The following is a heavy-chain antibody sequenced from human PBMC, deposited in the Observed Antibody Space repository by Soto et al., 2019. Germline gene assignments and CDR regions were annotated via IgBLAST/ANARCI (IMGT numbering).Heavy chain of an antibody. CDR3: ARANIVVVVAATAFNNWFDP. J-gene: IGHJ5*02. CDR2: INYSGST. CDR1: GGSISSSSYY. V-gene: IGHV4-39*07. D-gene: IGHD2-15*01. Sequence: SETLSLTCTVSGGSISSSSYYWGWIRQPPGKGLEWIGKINYSGSTNYNPSLKSRVTISVDTSKNQFSLKLSSVTAADTAVYYCARANIVVVVAATAFNNWFDPWGQGTLVTVSS.